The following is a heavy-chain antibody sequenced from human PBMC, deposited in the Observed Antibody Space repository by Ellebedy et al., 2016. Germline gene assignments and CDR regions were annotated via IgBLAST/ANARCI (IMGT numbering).Heavy chain of an antibody. CDR1: GFAFRNFF. Sequence: GESLKISCVASGFAFRNFFMTWVRQAPGGGLEWVSTISGGGDITVSADSVKGRFTISRDNSRNTLYLQMNRLRAEDTAVYYCRQGHYANYWGQGTLVTVSS. D-gene: IGHD4-17*01. J-gene: IGHJ4*02. CDR2: ISGGGDIT. CDR3: RQGHYANY. V-gene: IGHV3-23*01.